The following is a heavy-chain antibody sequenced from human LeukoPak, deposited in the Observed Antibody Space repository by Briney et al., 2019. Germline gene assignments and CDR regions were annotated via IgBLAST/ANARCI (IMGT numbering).Heavy chain of an antibody. J-gene: IGHJ4*02. D-gene: IGHD6-13*01. Sequence: GGSLRLSCAASGFTFSSYSMNWVRQAPGKGLEWVSYISSSSSTIYYADSVKGRFTISRDNAKNSLYLQINSLRAEDTAVYYCARVPSRSRIAAAEWDYWGQGTLVTVSS. CDR1: GFTFSSYS. CDR3: ARVPSRSRIAAAEWDY. CDR2: ISSSSSTI. V-gene: IGHV3-48*04.